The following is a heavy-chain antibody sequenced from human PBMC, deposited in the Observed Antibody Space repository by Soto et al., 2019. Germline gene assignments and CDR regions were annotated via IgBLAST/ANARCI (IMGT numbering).Heavy chain of an antibody. CDR2: IYYSGST. V-gene: IGHV4-39*01. J-gene: IGHJ3*02. Sequence: QLQLQESGPGLLKPSETLSLTCTVSGGSISSSNYYWGWIRQPPGKGLEWIGSIYYSGSTSYNSSRKSRVNISVDTSKNQFSLRLSSVTAADTAVYYCASPTLGAFDIWGQGTMVTVSS. D-gene: IGHD3-16*01. CDR1: GGSISSSNYY. CDR3: ASPTLGAFDI.